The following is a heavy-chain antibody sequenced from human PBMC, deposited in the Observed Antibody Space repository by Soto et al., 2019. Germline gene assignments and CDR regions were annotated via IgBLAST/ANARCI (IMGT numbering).Heavy chain of an antibody. J-gene: IGHJ5*02. V-gene: IGHV4-31*02. Sequence: QIELQESGPGLVKPSQTVSLTCFVSGYFIGAGGYYWSWIRHHPGKGLEWIGSFYSSGSIIYNPSVRSRVSIYGDMSTNQFSMSLTSVTAADTARYYCARMYSSGSGWFHPWGQGTLVTVSS. CDR3: ARMYSSGSGWFHP. D-gene: IGHD6-19*01. CDR1: GYFIGAGGYY. CDR2: FYSSGSI.